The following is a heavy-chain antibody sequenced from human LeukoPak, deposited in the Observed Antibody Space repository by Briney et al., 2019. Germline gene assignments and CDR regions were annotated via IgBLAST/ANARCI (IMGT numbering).Heavy chain of an antibody. Sequence: GGSLGLSCAASGFTFSSYSMNWVRQAPGKGLEWVSAISGSGGSTYYADSVKGRFTISRDNSKNTLYLQMNSLRAEDTAVYYCATWVVPAGRGGYYYYYMDVWGKGTTVTVSS. V-gene: IGHV3-23*01. J-gene: IGHJ6*03. CDR1: GFTFSSYS. CDR3: ATWVVPAGRGGYYYYYMDV. CDR2: ISGSGGST. D-gene: IGHD2-2*01.